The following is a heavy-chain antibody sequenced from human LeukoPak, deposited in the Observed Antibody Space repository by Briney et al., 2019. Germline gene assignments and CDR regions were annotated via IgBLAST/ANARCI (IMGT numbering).Heavy chain of an antibody. J-gene: IGHJ5*02. CDR3: ARDPYCSGGSCTRWFDP. CDR2: ISSSSSYI. Sequence: GGSLRLSCAASGFTFSPYSMNWVRQAPGKGLEWVSSISSSSSYIYYADSVKGRFTISRDNAKNSLYLQMNSLRAEDTAVYYCARDPYCSGGSCTRWFDPWGQGTLVTVSS. V-gene: IGHV3-21*01. CDR1: GFTFSPYS. D-gene: IGHD2-15*01.